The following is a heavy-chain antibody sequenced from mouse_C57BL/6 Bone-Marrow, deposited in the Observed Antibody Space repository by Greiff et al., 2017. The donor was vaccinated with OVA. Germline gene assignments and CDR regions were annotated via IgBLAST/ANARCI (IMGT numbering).Heavy chain of an antibody. CDR3: ARDLRRGFAY. Sequence: ESGPGLVKPSQSLSLTCSVTGYSITSGYYWNWIRQFPGNKLEWMGYISYDGSNNYNPSLKNRISITRDTSKNQFFLKLNSVTTEDTATYYCARDLRRGFAYWGQGTLVTVSA. CDR1: GYSITSGYY. V-gene: IGHV3-6*01. J-gene: IGHJ3*01. D-gene: IGHD2-12*01. CDR2: ISYDGSN.